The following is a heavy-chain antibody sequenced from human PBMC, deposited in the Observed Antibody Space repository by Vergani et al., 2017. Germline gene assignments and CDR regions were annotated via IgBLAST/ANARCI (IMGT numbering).Heavy chain of an antibody. CDR2: INPADSDT. Sequence: EVALVQSGPEMRKPGESLKISCKGSEYSFGNYWIGWVRQVPGKGLEWMGIINPADSDTRYSPSFQDQVTISADKSISTAFLQWDSLKASDTALYYCARHTTYTDSWGQGTLVAVSS. CDR3: ARHTTYTDS. D-gene: IGHD1-1*01. J-gene: IGHJ4*02. CDR1: EYSFGNYW. V-gene: IGHV5-51*01.